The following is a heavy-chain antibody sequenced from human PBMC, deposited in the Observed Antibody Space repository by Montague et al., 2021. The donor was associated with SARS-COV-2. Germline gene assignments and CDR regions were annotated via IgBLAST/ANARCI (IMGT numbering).Heavy chain of an antibody. CDR2: IYSSGST. V-gene: IGHV4-61*02. J-gene: IGHJ6*02. Sequence: LSLTCTVSGGSIRSGSYYWSWIRQPAGKGLEWIGRIYSSGSTXXNPSLKSRVTMSVDTSKNQFSLKVSSVTAADTAVYYCARDYGDYSYYYGLDVWGQGTTVTVSS. D-gene: IGHD4-17*01. CDR1: GGSIRSGSYY. CDR3: ARDYGDYSYYYGLDV.